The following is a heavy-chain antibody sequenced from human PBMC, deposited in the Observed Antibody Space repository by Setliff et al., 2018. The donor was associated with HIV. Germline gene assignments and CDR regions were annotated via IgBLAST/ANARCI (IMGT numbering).Heavy chain of an antibody. CDR3: AGERRGFDY. CDR2: FDPELGET. Sequence: ASVKVSCKVSGYTLSKLSMHWVRQAPEKGLEWMGGFDPELGETLFAQKFRGRLTMTEDTSTDTAYMELRSLRSDDTAVYYCAGERRGFDYWGQGTLVTVSS. V-gene: IGHV1-24*01. J-gene: IGHJ4*02. D-gene: IGHD1-26*01. CDR1: GYTLSKLS.